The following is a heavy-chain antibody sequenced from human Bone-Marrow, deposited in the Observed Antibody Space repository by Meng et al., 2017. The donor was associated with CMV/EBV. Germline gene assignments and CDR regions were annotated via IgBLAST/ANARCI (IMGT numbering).Heavy chain of an antibody. Sequence: GSLRLSCTVSGYSISSGYYWGWIQQPPGKELEWIGSIYHSGNTYYNPSLKSRVTILVDTSKNQFSLKLSSVTAADTAVYYCARGRPRGSYHRRICYFDYWGQGTLVTVSS. CDR2: IYHSGNT. D-gene: IGHD1-26*01. CDR1: GYSISSGYY. J-gene: IGHJ4*02. CDR3: ARGRPRGSYHRRICYFDY. V-gene: IGHV4-38-2*02.